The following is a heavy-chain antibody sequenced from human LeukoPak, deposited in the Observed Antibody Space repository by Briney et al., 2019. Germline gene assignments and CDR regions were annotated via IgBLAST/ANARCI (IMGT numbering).Heavy chain of an antibody. J-gene: IGHJ4*02. CDR1: GGSISSGGYY. CDR2: IYYSGST. V-gene: IGHV4-31*03. CDR3: AGGCMVGGVMGNYYFDY. Sequence: SETLSLTCTVSGGSISSGGYYWSWIRQHPGKGLEWIGYIYYSGSTYYNPSLKSRVTVSVDTSKNQFSLKLSSVTAADTAVYYCAGGCMVGGVMGNYYFDYGARGPLVPVPS. D-gene: IGHD3-10*01.